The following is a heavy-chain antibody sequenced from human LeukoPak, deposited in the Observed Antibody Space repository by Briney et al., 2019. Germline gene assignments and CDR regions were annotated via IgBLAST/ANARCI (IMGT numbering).Heavy chain of an antibody. CDR3: GRRGIRNECPNSYYYYGLAV. D-gene: IGHD1-1*01. CDR2: IYYSGST. Sequence: SETLSLTCTVSGGSISSSSYYWGWLRQPPGKGLEWIGSIYYSGSTYYNPSLKSRVTISVDTSKNQFSLKLSSVTAADTAVYYCGRRGIRNECPNSYYYYGLAVGGQGPTVPVSS. J-gene: IGHJ6*02. V-gene: IGHV4-39*01. CDR1: GGSISSSSYY.